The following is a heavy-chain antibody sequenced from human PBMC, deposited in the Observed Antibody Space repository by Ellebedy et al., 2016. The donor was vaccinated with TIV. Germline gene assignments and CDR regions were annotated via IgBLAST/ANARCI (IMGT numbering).Heavy chain of an antibody. CDR2: MNGDGNER. V-gene: IGHV3-7*01. D-gene: IGHD2/OR15-2a*01. CDR3: ARESCNNITCYFDY. CDR1: GFTFSTSW. J-gene: IGHJ4*02. Sequence: PGGSLRLSCAVSGFTFSTSWMSWVRQAPGQGLEWVANMNGDGNERHYADSVKGRFTISRDNSKNTLFLQMNSLRAEDTAVYYCARESCNNITCYFDYWGLGTLVTVSS.